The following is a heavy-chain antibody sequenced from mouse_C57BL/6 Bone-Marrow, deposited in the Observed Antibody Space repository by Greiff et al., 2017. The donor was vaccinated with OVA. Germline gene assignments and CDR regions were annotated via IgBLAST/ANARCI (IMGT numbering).Heavy chain of an antibody. CDR3: ARRGYYYGSSYYGHWYFDV. Sequence: EVQLVESGGGLVKPGGSLKLSCAASGFTFSSYTMSWVRQTPEKRLEWVATISGGGGNTYYPDSVKGRFTISRDNAKNTLYLQMSSLRSEDTALYYCARRGYYYGSSYYGHWYFDVWGTGTTVTVSS. CDR2: ISGGGGNT. D-gene: IGHD1-1*01. CDR1: GFTFSSYT. V-gene: IGHV5-9*01. J-gene: IGHJ1*03.